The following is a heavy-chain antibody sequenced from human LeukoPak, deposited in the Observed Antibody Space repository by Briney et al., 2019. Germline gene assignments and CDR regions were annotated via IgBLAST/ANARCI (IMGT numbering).Heavy chain of an antibody. CDR1: GGSISSSSYY. CDR3: ARLTAIRFLEWLPHRYFDY. D-gene: IGHD3-3*01. Sequence: SETLSLTCTVSGGSISSSSYYWGWIRQPPGKGLEWIGSIYYSGSTYYNPSLKSRVTISVDTSKNQFSLKLSSVTAADTAVYYCARLTAIRFLEWLPHRYFDYWGQGTLVTVSS. V-gene: IGHV4-39*01. CDR2: IYYSGST. J-gene: IGHJ4*02.